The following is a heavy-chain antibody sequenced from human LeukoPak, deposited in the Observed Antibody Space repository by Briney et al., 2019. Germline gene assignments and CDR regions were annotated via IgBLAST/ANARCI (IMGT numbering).Heavy chain of an antibody. CDR2: FDPEDGET. J-gene: IGHJ4*02. V-gene: IGHV1-24*01. CDR1: GYTLTELS. Sequence: ASVKVSCKVSGYTLTELSMHWVRQAPGKGLEWMGGFDPEDGETIYAQKFQGRVTMTEDTSTDTAYMELSSLRSEDTAVYYCATGPRWRFGGPKNIYWGQGTLVTVSS. CDR3: ATGPRWRFGGPKNIY. D-gene: IGHD3-10*01.